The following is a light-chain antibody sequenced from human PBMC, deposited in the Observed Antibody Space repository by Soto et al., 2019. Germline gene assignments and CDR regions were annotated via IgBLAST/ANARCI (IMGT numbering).Light chain of an antibody. CDR2: AAS. CDR3: QQYDNWPLT. Sequence: EIVMTQSPATLSVSPGEGATLSCRASQSVSNNLAWYQQKSGQTPRLLIYAASTRATDIPARFSGSGSGTEFTLSISSLQSEDFAVYYCQQYDNWPLTFGGGTKVEIK. J-gene: IGKJ4*01. CDR1: QSVSNN. V-gene: IGKV3-15*01.